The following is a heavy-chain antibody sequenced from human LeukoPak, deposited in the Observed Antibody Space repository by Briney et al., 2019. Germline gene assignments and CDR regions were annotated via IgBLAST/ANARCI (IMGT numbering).Heavy chain of an antibody. D-gene: IGHD3-10*01. V-gene: IGHV4-4*07. CDR2: IYRSGST. CDR3: ARVGPKLLWFGEGYFDY. J-gene: IGHJ4*02. Sequence: SETLSLTCTVSGGSISSYYWSWIRQPAGKGLEWIGRIYRSGSTNYNPSLKSRVTMSVDTSKNQFSLKLSSVTAADTAVYYCARVGPKLLWFGEGYFDYWGQGTLVTVSS. CDR1: GGSISSYY.